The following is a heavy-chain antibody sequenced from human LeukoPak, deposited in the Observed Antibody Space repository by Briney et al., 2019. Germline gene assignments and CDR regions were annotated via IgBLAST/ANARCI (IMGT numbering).Heavy chain of an antibody. CDR1: GFTFSSYG. CDR3: ARESAIWSGYLGYYYYYMDV. CDR2: IWYDGSNK. V-gene: IGHV3-33*01. J-gene: IGHJ6*03. D-gene: IGHD3-3*01. Sequence: GGSLRLSCAASGFTFSSYGMHWVRQAPGKGLEWVAVIWYDGSNKYYADSVKGRFTISRDNSKNTLYLQMNSLRAEDTAVYYCARESAIWSGYLGYYYYYMDVWGKGTTVTVSS.